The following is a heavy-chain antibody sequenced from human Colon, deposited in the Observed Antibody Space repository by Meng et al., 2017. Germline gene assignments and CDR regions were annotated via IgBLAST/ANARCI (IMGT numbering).Heavy chain of an antibody. J-gene: IGHJ4*02. CDR1: GDRFTTYW. CDR2: ICPDDSDT. V-gene: IGHV5-51*01. Sequence: GESLEISCKGSGDRFTTYWIGWARQMPGKGLEWMGIICPDDSDTQYSPTFQGQVTISADKSTNTAYLQWSSLKASDTAMYFCGGRARDTRYYGDFDWGQGTRVTVSS. CDR3: GGRARDTRYYGDFD. D-gene: IGHD2-21*01.